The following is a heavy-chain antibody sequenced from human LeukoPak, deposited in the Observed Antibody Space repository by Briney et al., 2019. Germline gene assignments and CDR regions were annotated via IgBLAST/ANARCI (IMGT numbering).Heavy chain of an antibody. CDR2: IYPGDSDT. Sequence: GESLKISCKGSGYSITSYWIGWVRQMPGKGLEWMGIIYPGDSDTRYSPSFQGQVTISADKSISTAYLQWSSLKASDTAMYYCAILFGSRGYPRWFDPWGQGTLVTVSS. D-gene: IGHD3-22*01. V-gene: IGHV5-51*01. J-gene: IGHJ5*02. CDR1: GYSITSYW. CDR3: AILFGSRGYPRWFDP.